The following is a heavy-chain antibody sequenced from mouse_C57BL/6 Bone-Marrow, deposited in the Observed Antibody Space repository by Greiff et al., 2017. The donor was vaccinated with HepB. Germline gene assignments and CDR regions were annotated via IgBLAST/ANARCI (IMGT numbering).Heavy chain of an antibody. V-gene: IGHV1-64*01. CDR2: IHPNSGST. J-gene: IGHJ2*01. CDR3: ARGAYDSLYVDY. Sequence: QVQLQQPGAELVKPGASVKLSCKASGYTFTSYWMHWVKQRPGQGLEWIGMIHPNSGSTNYNEKFKSKATLTVDKSSSTAYMQLSSLTSEDSAVYYCARGAYDSLYVDYWGQGTTLTVSS. D-gene: IGHD2-4*01. CDR1: GYTFTSYW.